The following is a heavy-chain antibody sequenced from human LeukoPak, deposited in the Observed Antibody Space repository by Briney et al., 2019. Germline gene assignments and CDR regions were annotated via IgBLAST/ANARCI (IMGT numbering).Heavy chain of an antibody. CDR2: ISSSSSTI. V-gene: IGHV3-48*02. CDR1: GFTFSNYA. Sequence: TGGSLRLSCGASGFTFSNYAMNWVRQAPGKGLEWVSYISSSSSTIYYADSVKGRFTISRDNAKNSLYLQMNSLRDEDTAVYYCARRSVGATGDNWFDPWGQGTLVTVSS. D-gene: IGHD1-26*01. CDR3: ARRSVGATGDNWFDP. J-gene: IGHJ5*02.